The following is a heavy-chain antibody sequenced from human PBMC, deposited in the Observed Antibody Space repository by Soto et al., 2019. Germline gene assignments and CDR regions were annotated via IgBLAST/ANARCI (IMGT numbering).Heavy chain of an antibody. D-gene: IGHD6-6*01. CDR3: ARGGGVAVRPHYYYYGMDV. CDR1: VFSVSNNY. J-gene: IGHJ6*02. CDR2: IYSDGSR. Sequence: EVQLVESGGGLIQPGGSLRLSCVASVFSVSNNYMSWVRQAPGKGLEWVSVIYSDGSRYYADSVKGRFTISRDNSRNTVCLKPNSLRAEDTAVYYCARGGGVAVRPHYYYYGMDVWGQGTTVTVCS. V-gene: IGHV3-53*01.